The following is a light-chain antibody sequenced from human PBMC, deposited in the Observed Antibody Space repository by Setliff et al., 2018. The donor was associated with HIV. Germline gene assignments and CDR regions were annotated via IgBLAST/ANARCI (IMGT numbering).Light chain of an antibody. CDR3: SSYAITNTLP. Sequence: QSALTQPASVSGSPGQSITISCTGTSGDVGSYNYVSWYQQHPGKAPKLIIYEVRNRPSGVSNRFSGSKSGNTASLTISGLQAEDEADYHCSSYAITNTLPFGTGTKVTVL. J-gene: IGLJ1*01. V-gene: IGLV2-14*01. CDR1: SGDVGSYNY. CDR2: EVR.